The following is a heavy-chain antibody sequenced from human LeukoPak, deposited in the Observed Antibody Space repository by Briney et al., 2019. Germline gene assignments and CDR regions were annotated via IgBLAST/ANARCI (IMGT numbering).Heavy chain of an antibody. J-gene: IGHJ6*02. CDR2: ISSSGDST. Sequence: GGSLGLSCAASGFTFSSYPMSWVRQAPGKGLEYLSAISSSGDSTYYANSVKGRFTISRDNSKNTLYLQMGSLRPGDMAVYYCARRLPAYYYYGMDVWGQGTTVTVSS. D-gene: IGHD2-15*01. V-gene: IGHV3-64*01. CDR1: GFTFSSYP. CDR3: ARRLPAYYYYGMDV.